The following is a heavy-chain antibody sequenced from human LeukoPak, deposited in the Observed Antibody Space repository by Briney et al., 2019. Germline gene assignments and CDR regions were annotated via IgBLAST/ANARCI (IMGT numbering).Heavy chain of an antibody. J-gene: IGHJ3*02. Sequence: GGSLRLSCTASGFTFGDYAMSWVRQAPGKGLEWIGFIRNLVNGGTTEYAASVKGRVTISRDDSKSIAYLQMNSLKTEDTAVYYCSRFYSSGWASGAFDIWGQGTTVTVSS. CDR1: GFTFGDYA. D-gene: IGHD3-22*01. CDR3: SRFYSSGWASGAFDI. V-gene: IGHV3-49*04. CDR2: IRNLVNGGTT.